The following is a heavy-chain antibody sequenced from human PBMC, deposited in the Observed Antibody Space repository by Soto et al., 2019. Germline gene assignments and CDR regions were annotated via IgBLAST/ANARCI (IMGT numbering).Heavy chain of an antibody. CDR2: ISYDGSNK. CDR1: GFTFSSYG. J-gene: IGHJ6*02. CDR3: AKDLQRGATYYYYGMDV. Sequence: QVQLVESGGGVVQPGRSLRLSCAASGFTFSSYGMHWVRQAPGKGLEWVAVISYDGSNKYYADSVKGRFTISRDNSKNTLYLQMNSLRAEDTAVYYCAKDLQRGATYYYYGMDVWGQGTTVTVSS. V-gene: IGHV3-30*18.